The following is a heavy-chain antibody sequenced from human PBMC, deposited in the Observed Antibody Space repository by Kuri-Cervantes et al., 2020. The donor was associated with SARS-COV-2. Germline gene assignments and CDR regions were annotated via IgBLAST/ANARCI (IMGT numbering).Heavy chain of an antibody. Sequence: ASVKVSCKASGYTFTSYDMHWVRQAPGQGLEWMGGFDPEDGETIYAQKFQGRVTMTEDTSTDTAYMELSSLRSEDTAVYYCATAPILVCSGGSCYPRRQNWFDPWGQGTLVTVSS. V-gene: IGHV1-24*01. CDR3: ATAPILVCSGGSCYPRRQNWFDP. J-gene: IGHJ5*02. D-gene: IGHD2-15*01. CDR2: FDPEDGET. CDR1: GYTFTSYD.